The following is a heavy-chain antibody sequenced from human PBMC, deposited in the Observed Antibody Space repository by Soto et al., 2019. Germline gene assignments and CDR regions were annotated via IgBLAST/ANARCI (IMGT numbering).Heavy chain of an antibody. J-gene: IGHJ2*01. V-gene: IGHV3-23*01. D-gene: IGHD7-27*01. CDR1: GFTFSSYA. Sequence: GGSLRLSCAASGFTFSSYAMSWVRQAPGKGLEWVSAISGSAGSTYYADSVKGQFTITRDNSKNTLYLQMNSLRAEDTAVYYCAKDLIRWGETGVYWYFDLWGRGTLVTVSS. CDR3: AKDLIRWGETGVYWYFDL. CDR2: ISGSAGST.